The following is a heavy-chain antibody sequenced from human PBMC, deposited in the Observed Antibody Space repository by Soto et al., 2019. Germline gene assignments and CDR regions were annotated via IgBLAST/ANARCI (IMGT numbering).Heavy chain of an antibody. Sequence: PSETLSLTCAVYGGSLSGYYWSWIRQPPGKGLEWIGEINHSGSTNYNPSLKSRVTISVDTSKNQFSLKLSSVTAADTAVYYCARGRFAAAGKNWFDPWGQGTLVTVS. CDR2: INHSGST. J-gene: IGHJ5*02. CDR3: ARGRFAAAGKNWFDP. D-gene: IGHD6-13*01. V-gene: IGHV4-34*01. CDR1: GGSLSGYY.